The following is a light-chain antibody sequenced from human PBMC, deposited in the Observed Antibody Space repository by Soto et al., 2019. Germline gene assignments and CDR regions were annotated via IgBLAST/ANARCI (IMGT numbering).Light chain of an antibody. CDR1: QSVSSNY. CDR2: GAP. V-gene: IGKV3-20*01. CDR3: QQYGSSPWT. Sequence: EIVLTQSPGTLSLSPGERATLSCRASQSVSSNYLAWYQQKPGQAPRPLIYGAPSRATGIPDRFSGSGAGTDFTLTISRLESEDFAVYYCQQYGSSPWTFGQGTKVEIK. J-gene: IGKJ1*01.